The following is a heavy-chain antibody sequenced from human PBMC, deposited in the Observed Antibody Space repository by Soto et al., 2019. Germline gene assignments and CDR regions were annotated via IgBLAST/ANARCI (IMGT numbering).Heavy chain of an antibody. J-gene: IGHJ4*02. V-gene: IGHV3-30*03. CDR2: ISYDGSNK. Sequence: GGSLRLSCSASGYTFSSYGMHWVRQAPGKGLEWVAVISYDGSNKYYADSVKGRFTISRDNAKNSLYLQMNSLRAEDTAVYHCARDMYYYDSSGYYYVPPKTFDYWGQGTLVTVSS. CDR1: GYTFSSYG. CDR3: ARDMYYYDSSGYYYVPPKTFDY. D-gene: IGHD3-22*01.